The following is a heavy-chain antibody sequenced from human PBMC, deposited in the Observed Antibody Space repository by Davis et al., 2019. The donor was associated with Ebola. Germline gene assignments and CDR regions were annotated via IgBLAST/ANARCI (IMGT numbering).Heavy chain of an antibody. CDR3: ARVVGCSGGSCYSGFDP. CDR2: IYYSGST. Sequence: MPSETLSLTCTVSGGSISSYSWSWIRQPPGKGLEWIGYIYYSGSTNSNPSLKSRVTIAVDTSKNQFSLKLSSVTAADTAVYYCARVVGCSGGSCYSGFDPWGQGTLVTVSS. D-gene: IGHD2-15*01. J-gene: IGHJ5*02. CDR1: GGSISSYS. V-gene: IGHV4-59*01.